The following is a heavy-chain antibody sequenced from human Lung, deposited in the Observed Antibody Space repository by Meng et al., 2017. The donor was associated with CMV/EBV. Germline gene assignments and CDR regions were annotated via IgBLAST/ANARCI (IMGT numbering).Heavy chain of an antibody. V-gene: IGHV4-39*07. D-gene: IGHD6-19*01. CDR3: ARSHSSGWPFDY. CDR1: GGSISSSSYY. Sequence: GSLRLXXTVSGGSISSSSYYWGWIRQPPGKGLEWIGSIYYSGSTYYNPSLKSRVTISVDTSKNQFSLKLSSVTAADTAVYYCARSHSSGWPFDYWGQGTLVXVSS. CDR2: IYYSGST. J-gene: IGHJ4*02.